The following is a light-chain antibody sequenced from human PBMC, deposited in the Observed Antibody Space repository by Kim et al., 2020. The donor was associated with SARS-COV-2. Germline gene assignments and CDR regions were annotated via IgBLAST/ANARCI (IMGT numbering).Light chain of an antibody. CDR2: QNI. CDR3: QAWDSRNYV. J-gene: IGLJ1*01. CDR1: NLENKY. Sequence: VSPGGTASITCSGDNLENKYVCWLQQKPGQSPVLVMYQNIKRPSGIPERFSGSNSGNTATLTISGTQGLDEADYYCQAWDSRNYVFGTGTKVTVL. V-gene: IGLV3-1*01.